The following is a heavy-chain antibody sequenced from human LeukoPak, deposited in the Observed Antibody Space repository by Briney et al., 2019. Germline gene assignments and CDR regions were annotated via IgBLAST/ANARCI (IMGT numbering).Heavy chain of an antibody. J-gene: IGHJ5*02. CDR2: IYTSGST. Sequence: PSETLSLTCTVSGGSITSYYWSWIRQPAGKGLEWIGRIYTSGSTNYNPSLKSRVTMSVDTSKNQFSLRLSSVTAADTAVYYCARRADPAYCSSTSCYNWFDPWGQGTLVTVSS. D-gene: IGHD2-2*01. V-gene: IGHV4-4*07. CDR3: ARRADPAYCSSTSCYNWFDP. CDR1: GGSITSYY.